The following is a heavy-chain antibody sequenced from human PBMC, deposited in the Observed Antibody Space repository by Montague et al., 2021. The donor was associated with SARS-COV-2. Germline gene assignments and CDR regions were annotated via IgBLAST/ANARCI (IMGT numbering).Heavy chain of an antibody. CDR2: VIHSGTT. J-gene: IGHJ6*02. D-gene: IGHD3-10*01. V-gene: IGHV4-34*12. CDR1: GASFSGYY. Sequence: SETLSLTCHVYGASFSGYYWSWVRQSPVKGLEWIGEVIHSGTTNXNPSLKGRVTISIDSSNDRFSLRLTSLTAADAGVYYCASGEFFYYGSGNYYRSALDDWGQGTTVTVSS. CDR3: ASGEFFYYGSGNYYRSALDD.